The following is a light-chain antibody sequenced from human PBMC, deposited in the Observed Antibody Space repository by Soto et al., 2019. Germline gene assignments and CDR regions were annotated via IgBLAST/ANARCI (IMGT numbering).Light chain of an antibody. CDR1: SSDVGAFNY. Sequence: QSVLTQPASVSGSPGQSIAISCTGTSSDVGAFNYVSWYQQHPGKAPKFMIFDVSSRPSGVSDRFSGSKSGNTASLTISGLQTEDEADYYCASYTTSSKYVFGTGTKV. CDR3: ASYTTSSKYV. CDR2: DVS. J-gene: IGLJ1*01. V-gene: IGLV2-14*03.